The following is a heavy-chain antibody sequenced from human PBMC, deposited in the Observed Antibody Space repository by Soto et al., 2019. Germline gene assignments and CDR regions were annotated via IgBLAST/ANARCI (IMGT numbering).Heavy chain of an antibody. CDR1: GDSGSSNSAA. V-gene: IGHV6-1*01. D-gene: IGHD6-19*01. CDR2: TYYRSKWYN. Sequence: SQTLSLTCAISGDSGSSNSAALNLIRQSPSRGLEWLGRTYYRSKWYNDYAVSLKSRITINPDTSKNQFSLQLNSVTPEDTAVYYCARGQWLVGDYGMDVWGQGTTVTVSS. J-gene: IGHJ6*02. CDR3: ARGQWLVGDYGMDV.